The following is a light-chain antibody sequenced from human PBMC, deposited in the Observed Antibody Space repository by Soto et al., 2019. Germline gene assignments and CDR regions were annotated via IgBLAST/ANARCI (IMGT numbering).Light chain of an antibody. CDR2: SAS. V-gene: IGKV1-12*01. CDR3: QQANSFPLT. J-gene: IGKJ4*01. Sequence: DIPMTQSPSSVSASVGDRVTITCRASQGFSTWLAWYRRKPGRAPELLIYSASSLHSGVPSRFSGSGSGTDFTLTISSLQPEDLATYYCQQANSFPLTFGGGTEVEIK. CDR1: QGFSTW.